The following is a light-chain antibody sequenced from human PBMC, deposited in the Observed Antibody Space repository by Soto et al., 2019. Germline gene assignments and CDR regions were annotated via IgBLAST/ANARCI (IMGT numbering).Light chain of an antibody. J-gene: IGLJ1*01. Sequence: QSVLTQPPSVSGAPGQRVTISWTGSSSNIGAGYDVHWYQQLPGTAPKLLIYGNSNRPSGVPDRFSGSKSGTSASLAITGLQAEDEADYYCQSYDSSLRVFGTGTKLTVL. CDR3: QSYDSSLRV. CDR2: GNS. V-gene: IGLV1-40*01. CDR1: SSNIGAGYD.